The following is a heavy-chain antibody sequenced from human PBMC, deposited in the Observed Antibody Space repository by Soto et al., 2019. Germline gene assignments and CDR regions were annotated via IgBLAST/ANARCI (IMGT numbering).Heavy chain of an antibody. D-gene: IGHD2-21*02. J-gene: IGHJ4*02. CDR1: GFTFSSYA. V-gene: IGHV3-23*01. Sequence: PGGSLRLSCAASGFTFSSYAMSWVRQAPGKGLEWVSAISGSGGSTYYADSVKGRFTISRDNSKNTLYLQMNSLRAEDTAVYYCAKSRLSGGDCYSSHYWGQGTLVTVSS. CDR2: ISGSGGST. CDR3: AKSRLSGGDCYSSHY.